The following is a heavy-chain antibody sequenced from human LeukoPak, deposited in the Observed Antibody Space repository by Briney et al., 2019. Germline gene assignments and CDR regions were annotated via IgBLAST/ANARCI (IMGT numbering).Heavy chain of an antibody. J-gene: IGHJ3*02. CDR3: ASREVVAYIVVVPAARDDAFDI. CDR1: GYTFTGYY. D-gene: IGHD2-2*01. CDR2: INPNSGGT. Sequence: GASVKVSCKASGYTFTGYYMHWVRQAPGQGLEWMGWINPNSGGTNYAQKFQSRVTMTRDTSISTAYMELSRLRSDDTAVYYCASREVVAYIVVVPAARDDAFDIWGQGTMVTVSS. V-gene: IGHV1-2*02.